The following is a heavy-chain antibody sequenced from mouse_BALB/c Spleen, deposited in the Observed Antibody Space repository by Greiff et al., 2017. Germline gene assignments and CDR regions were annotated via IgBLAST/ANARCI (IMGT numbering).Heavy chain of an antibody. Sequence: EVKLMESGAELVKPGASVKLSCTASGFNIKDTYMHWVKQRPEQGLEWIGRIDPANGNTKYDPKFQGKATITADTSSNTAYLQLSSLTSEDTAVYYCASTMITYYAMDYWGQGTSVTVSS. CDR1: GFNIKDTY. V-gene: IGHV14-3*02. CDR2: IDPANGNT. D-gene: IGHD2-4*01. CDR3: ASTMITYYAMDY. J-gene: IGHJ4*01.